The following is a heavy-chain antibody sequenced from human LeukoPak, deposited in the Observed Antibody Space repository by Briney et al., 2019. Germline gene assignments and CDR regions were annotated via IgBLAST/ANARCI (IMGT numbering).Heavy chain of an antibody. V-gene: IGHV3-74*01. CDR3: ASISYDISGYYDY. CDR1: GFTFSSYW. Sequence: PGGPLRLSCAASGFTFSSYWVHCVPQAPGKGLVWVSRLNSDVSGTNNADSVKGRFTISRDNAKNTRYLQMNSLRAEDTAVYFCASISYDISGYYDYWGQGTLVTVSS. CDR2: LNSDVSGT. D-gene: IGHD3-22*01. J-gene: IGHJ4*02.